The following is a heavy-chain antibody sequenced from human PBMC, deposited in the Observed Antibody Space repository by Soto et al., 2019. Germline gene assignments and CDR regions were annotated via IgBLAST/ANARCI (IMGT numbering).Heavy chain of an antibody. D-gene: IGHD6-13*01. V-gene: IGHV3-33*01. CDR3: ARDPGSSWFYYFDS. CDR2: IWYDGSNK. Sequence: PGGSLRLSCAAAGFSISTYGMHWVRKAPGKGLEWVAVIWYDGSNKYDADSVKGRFTISRDNSKNTLYLQMNSLRAEDTAVYYCARDPGSSWFYYFDSWGQGTLVTVSS. CDR1: GFSISTYG. J-gene: IGHJ4*02.